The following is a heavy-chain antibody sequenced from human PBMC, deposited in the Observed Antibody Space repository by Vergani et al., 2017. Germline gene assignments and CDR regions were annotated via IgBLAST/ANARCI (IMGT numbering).Heavy chain of an antibody. Sequence: QVQLVQSGAEVKKPGSSVKVSCKASGGTFSSYAISWVRQAPGQGLEWMGRIIPILGIANYAQKFQGRVTITADKSTSTAYMELSTLGCEDTAVYYCTRGPDYGGNGIDYWGQGTLVTVSS. D-gene: IGHD4-23*01. V-gene: IGHV1-69*04. CDR3: TRGPDYGGNGIDY. CDR2: IIPILGIA. CDR1: GGTFSSYA. J-gene: IGHJ4*02.